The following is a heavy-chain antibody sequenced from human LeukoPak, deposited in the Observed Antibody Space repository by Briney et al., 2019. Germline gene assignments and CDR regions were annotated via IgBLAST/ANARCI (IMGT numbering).Heavy chain of an antibody. Sequence: PGGSLRLSCAASGFTFSTYGLSWVRQAPGKGLELVSAISNGGTLHYADSVKGRFTISRDNSKNTLYLQMISLRAEDTAVYYCAKVDVWGSKRFPLDSWGQGTLVTVSS. CDR2: ISNGGTL. V-gene: IGHV3-23*01. J-gene: IGHJ4*02. CDR3: AKVDVWGSKRFPLDS. CDR1: GFTFSTYG. D-gene: IGHD3-16*02.